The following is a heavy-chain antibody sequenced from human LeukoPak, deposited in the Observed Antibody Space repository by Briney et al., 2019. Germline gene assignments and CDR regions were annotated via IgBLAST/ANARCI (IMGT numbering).Heavy chain of an antibody. D-gene: IGHD2-2*01. CDR3: ARKSAARSTSEFDC. CDR2: INPNSGGT. Sequence: ASVKVSCKASGYTFTGYYINWVRQAPGQGLEWMGWINPNSGGTNYAQKFQGRVTMASDTSIGTAYMELSSLRSDDTAVYYCARKSAARSTSEFDCWGQGTLVTVSS. V-gene: IGHV1-2*02. CDR1: GYTFTGYY. J-gene: IGHJ4*02.